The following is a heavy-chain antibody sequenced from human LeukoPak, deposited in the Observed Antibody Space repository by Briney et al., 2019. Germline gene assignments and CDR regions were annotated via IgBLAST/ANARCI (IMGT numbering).Heavy chain of an antibody. V-gene: IGHV1-69*04. J-gene: IGHJ4*02. Sequence: SVKVSCKASGGTFTSYATSWVRQAPGQGLEWMGRIIPILGIANYAQKFQGRVTITADKSTSTAYMELSSLRSEDTAVYYCARDHMRQWLPYYFDYWGQGTLVTVSS. D-gene: IGHD6-19*01. CDR1: GGTFTSYA. CDR3: ARDHMRQWLPYYFDY. CDR2: IIPILGIA.